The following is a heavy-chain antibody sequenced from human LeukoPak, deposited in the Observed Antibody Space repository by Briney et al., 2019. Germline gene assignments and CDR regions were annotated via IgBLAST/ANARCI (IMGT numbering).Heavy chain of an antibody. CDR3: ARTGYRAVDI. Sequence: SETLSLTCAVYGGSFSGYYWSWIRQPPGKGLEWIGEINHSGSTNYNPSLKSRVTISVDTSKNQFSLKLSSVTAADTAVYYCARTGYRAVDIWGQGTMVTVSS. D-gene: IGHD6-25*01. CDR1: GGSFSGYY. V-gene: IGHV4-34*01. J-gene: IGHJ3*02. CDR2: INHSGST.